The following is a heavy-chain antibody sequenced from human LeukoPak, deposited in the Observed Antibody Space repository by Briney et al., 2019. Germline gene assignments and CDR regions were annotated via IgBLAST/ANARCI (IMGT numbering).Heavy chain of an antibody. J-gene: IGHJ4*02. CDR2: INHSGST. D-gene: IGHD5-18*01. CDR1: GGSFSGYY. CDR3: ARAWSYGCSNFDY. Sequence: SETLSLTCAVYGGSFSGYYWSWIRQPPGKGLEWIGEINHSGSTNYNPSLKSRVTISVDTSKNQFSLKLSSVTAADTAVYYCARAWSYGCSNFDYWGQGTLVTVSS. V-gene: IGHV4-34*01.